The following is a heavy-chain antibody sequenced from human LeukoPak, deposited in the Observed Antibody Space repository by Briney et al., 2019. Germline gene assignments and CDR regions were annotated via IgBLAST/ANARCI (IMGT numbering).Heavy chain of an antibody. J-gene: IGHJ3*02. CDR3: ARDQSDGKQTHDAFDI. V-gene: IGHV3-66*01. CDR2: IYNGGST. Sequence: GGPLRLSCAASGFTVSSNYMSWVRQAPGKGLEWVSVIYNGGSTYYADSVKGRFTISRDNSKNTLYLQMNSQRAEDTAVYYCARDQSDGKQTHDAFDIWGQGTMVTVSS. D-gene: IGHD1/OR15-1a*01. CDR1: GFTVSSNY.